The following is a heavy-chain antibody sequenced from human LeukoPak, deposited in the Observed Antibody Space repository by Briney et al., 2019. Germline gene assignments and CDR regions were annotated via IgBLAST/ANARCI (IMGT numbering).Heavy chain of an antibody. J-gene: IGHJ5*02. V-gene: IGHV1-69*13. CDR2: IIPIFGTA. D-gene: IGHD2-21*01. CDR1: GGTFSSYA. CDR3: ARDYPAYCGGDCYPGVGVFDP. Sequence: GASVKVSCKAFGGTFSSYAISWVRQAPGQGLEWMGGIIPIFGTANYAQKFQGRVTITADESTSTAYMELSSLRSEDTAVYYCARDYPAYCGGDCYPGVGVFDPWGQGTLVTVSS.